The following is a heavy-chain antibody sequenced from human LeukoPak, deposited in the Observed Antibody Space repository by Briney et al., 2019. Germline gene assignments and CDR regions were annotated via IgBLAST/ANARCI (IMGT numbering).Heavy chain of an antibody. J-gene: IGHJ6*03. CDR3: TRGSIAYYYMDV. V-gene: IGHV4-59*01. D-gene: IGHD3-22*01. CDR1: GGSISSYH. Sequence: SETLSLTCTVSGGSISSYHWSWIRQPPGKGLEWIGYIYFSENTKYNPSLKSRVTISVDTSKNQFSLKLSSVTAADTAVYYCTRGSIAYYYMDVWGKGTTVTISS. CDR2: IYFSENT.